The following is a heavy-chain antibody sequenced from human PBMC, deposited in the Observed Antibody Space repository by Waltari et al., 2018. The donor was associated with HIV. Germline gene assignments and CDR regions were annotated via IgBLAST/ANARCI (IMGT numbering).Heavy chain of an antibody. Sequence: QVQLQQWGAGLLKPSETLSLTCAIYGGSFSGYYWNWIRQSPGKGLEWIGEINHSGSTKYNPYLKSRASISADTSKNQFSLTLTSVTAADTAIYFCARGLGLIRYYDTSDEPLDYWGQGTLVTVSS. D-gene: IGHD3-22*01. CDR3: ARGLGLIRYYDTSDEPLDY. V-gene: IGHV4-34*01. CDR1: GGSFSGYY. J-gene: IGHJ4*02. CDR2: INHSGST.